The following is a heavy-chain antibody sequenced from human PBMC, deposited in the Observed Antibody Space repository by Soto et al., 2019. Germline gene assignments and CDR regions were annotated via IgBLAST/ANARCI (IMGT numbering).Heavy chain of an antibody. CDR1: GFTFSTYA. V-gene: IGHV3-23*01. CDR2: VTANSERT. D-gene: IGHD3-3*01. J-gene: IGHJ4*02. Sequence: EVQLLESGGGLVQPGGSLRLSCAASGFTFSTYAMSWVRQAPGKGLEWVSIVTANSERTYYADSVKGRFTISRDNSENALFLQMSSLRVEDTAVYYCAKDLRTTISGGLRGFDHWGQGTLVTVSS. CDR3: AKDLRTTISGGLRGFDH.